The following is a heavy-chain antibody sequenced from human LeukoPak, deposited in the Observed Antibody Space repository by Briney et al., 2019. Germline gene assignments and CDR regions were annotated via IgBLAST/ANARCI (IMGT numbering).Heavy chain of an antibody. V-gene: IGHV3-48*03. CDR2: ISSGGSTI. CDR1: GFTFSSYE. D-gene: IGHD3-22*01. J-gene: IGHJ4*02. Sequence: GGSLRLSCAASGFTFSSYEMNWVRQAPGKGLEWVSYISSGGSTIYYADSVKGRFTISRDNAKNSLHLQMNSLRAEDTAVYYCARGNSGYYLADYWGQGTLVTVSS. CDR3: ARGNSGYYLADY.